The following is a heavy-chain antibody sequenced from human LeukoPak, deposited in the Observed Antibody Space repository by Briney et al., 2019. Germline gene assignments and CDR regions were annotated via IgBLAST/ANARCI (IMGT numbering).Heavy chain of an antibody. CDR2: IKQDGSEK. D-gene: IGHD6-13*01. J-gene: IGHJ5*02. V-gene: IGHV3-7*04. CDR3: ARGSSSWYGSNWFDP. Sequence: PGRSLRLSCAASGFTFSSYAMHWVRQAPGKGLEWVANIKQDGSEKYYVDSVKGRFTISRDNAKNSLYLQMNSLRAEDTAVYYCARGSSSWYGSNWFDPWGQGTLVTVSS. CDR1: GFTFSSYA.